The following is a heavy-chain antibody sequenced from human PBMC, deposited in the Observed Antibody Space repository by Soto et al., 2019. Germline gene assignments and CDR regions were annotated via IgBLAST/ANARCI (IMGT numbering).Heavy chain of an antibody. D-gene: IGHD6-13*01. CDR1: GYSFTSYW. CDR3: ARLKYSSSWNYYYYGMDV. CDR2: IYPGDSDT. V-gene: IGHV5-51*01. Sequence: GESLKISCKGSGYSFTSYWIGWVRQMPGKGLEWMGIIYPGDSDTRYSPSFQGQVTISADKSISTAYLQWSSLKASDTAMYYCARLKYSSSWNYYYYGMDVWGQGTTVTVSS. J-gene: IGHJ6*02.